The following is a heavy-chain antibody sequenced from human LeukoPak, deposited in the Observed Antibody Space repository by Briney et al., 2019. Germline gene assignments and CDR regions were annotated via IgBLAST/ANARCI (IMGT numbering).Heavy chain of an antibody. D-gene: IGHD6-19*01. CDR3: ARSIAVARYYFDY. Sequence: PGGSLRLSCAASGFTFSAFAMSWVRQAPGKGLEWVSAIGGAGSTYYADSVKGRFTISRDNAKNSLYLQMNSLRAEDTAVYYCARSIAVARYYFDYWGQGTLVTVSS. CDR2: IGGAGST. CDR1: GFTFSAFA. J-gene: IGHJ4*02. V-gene: IGHV3-23*01.